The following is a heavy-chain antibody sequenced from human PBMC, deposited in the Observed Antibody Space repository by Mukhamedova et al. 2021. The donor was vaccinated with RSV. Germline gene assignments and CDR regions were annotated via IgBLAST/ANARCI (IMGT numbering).Heavy chain of an antibody. Sequence: AEYRGGRFTISREKEKNLVLMQMNSLRAEDTAVYYCAKEGGRRGRKGDFDYWGQGTLVTVSS. D-gene: IGHD3-16*01. J-gene: IGHJ4*02. V-gene: IGHV3-11*04. CDR3: AKEGGRRGRKGDFDY.